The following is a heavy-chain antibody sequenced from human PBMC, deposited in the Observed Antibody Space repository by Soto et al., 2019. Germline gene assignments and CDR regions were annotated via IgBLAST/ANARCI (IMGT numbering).Heavy chain of an antibody. D-gene: IGHD3-10*01. Sequence: EVQLLESGGGLVQPGESLRLSCAASGLTFSNYAMSCVHQAPGKGLEWVSGISGSGGSTYYADSVKGRFTISRDNSKSTLYLQMNSLRAEDTALYYCAKDLKAGYWGQGTLVTVSS. CDR1: GLTFSNYA. J-gene: IGHJ4*02. V-gene: IGHV3-23*01. CDR2: ISGSGGST. CDR3: AKDLKAGY.